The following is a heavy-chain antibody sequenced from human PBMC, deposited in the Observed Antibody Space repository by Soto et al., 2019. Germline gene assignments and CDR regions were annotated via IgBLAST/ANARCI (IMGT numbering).Heavy chain of an antibody. D-gene: IGHD1-26*01. J-gene: IGHJ6*02. CDR1: GGTFSRHA. Sequence: QVQLVQSGAEVRKPGSSVKVSCKASGGTFSRHAISWVRQAPGQGLEWMGGIIPIFGTANHAQKFQGRVTIIADESTSTVYMELSSLRSEDTAVYYCARDEWEPPGAYGMDVWGQGTTVTVSS. CDR2: IIPIFGTA. V-gene: IGHV1-69*01. CDR3: ARDEWEPPGAYGMDV.